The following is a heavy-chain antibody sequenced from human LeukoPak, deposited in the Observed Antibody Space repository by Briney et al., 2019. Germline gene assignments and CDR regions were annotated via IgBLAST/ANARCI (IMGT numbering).Heavy chain of an antibody. CDR2: ISGSGGST. D-gene: IGHD3-22*01. CDR1: GFTFSSYA. Sequence: GGSLRLSCAASGFTFSSYAMSWVRQAPGKGLEWVSAISGSGGSTYYADSVKGRFTISRDNSKNTPYLQMNSLRAEDTAVYYCAREYYYDSSGYFRPVDYWGQGTLVTVSS. J-gene: IGHJ4*02. CDR3: AREYYYDSSGYFRPVDY. V-gene: IGHV3-23*01.